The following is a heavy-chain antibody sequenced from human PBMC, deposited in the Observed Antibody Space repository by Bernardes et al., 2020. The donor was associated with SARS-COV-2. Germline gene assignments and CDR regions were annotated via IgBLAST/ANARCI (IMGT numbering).Heavy chain of an antibody. CDR2: ISWNSATI. V-gene: IGHV3-9*01. D-gene: IGHD1-26*01. Sequence: GGSLRLSCAASGFTFDDYAMHWVRQAPGKGLEWVSGISWNSATIGYADSVKGRFTISRDNARNSLHLQMNSLRVEDTALYYCGRDKTGSYTGYGMDVWGQGTTVTVSS. J-gene: IGHJ6*02. CDR3: GRDKTGSYTGYGMDV. CDR1: GFTFDDYA.